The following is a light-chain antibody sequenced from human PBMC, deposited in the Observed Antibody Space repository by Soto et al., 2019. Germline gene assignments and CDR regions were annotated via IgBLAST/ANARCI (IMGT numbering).Light chain of an antibody. V-gene: IGKV3-20*01. CDR2: AAS. CDR1: QSVRNNY. Sequence: EIVLTQSPGTLSFSPGERSTLSFSASQSVRNNYLAWYQQRPGQAPRLLIYAASSRATGIPDRFSGSGSGTDFTLTISRLEPEDFAVYYCQQYGTSPRTFGQGTKVDIK. CDR3: QQYGTSPRT. J-gene: IGKJ1*01.